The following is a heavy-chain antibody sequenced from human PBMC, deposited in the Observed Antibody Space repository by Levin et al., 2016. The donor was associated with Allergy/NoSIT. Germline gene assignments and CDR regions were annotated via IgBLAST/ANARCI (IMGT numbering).Heavy chain of an antibody. D-gene: IGHD3-10*01. CDR3: ARDRGSIWFGAGETAY. V-gene: IGHV1-18*01. CDR2: ISANNGNT. Sequence: WVRQAPGQGLEWMGWISANNGNTNYAQKLQGRVTMTTDTSTSTAYMELRSLRSDDTAVYYCARDRGSIWFGAGETAYWGQGTLVTVSS. J-gene: IGHJ4*02.